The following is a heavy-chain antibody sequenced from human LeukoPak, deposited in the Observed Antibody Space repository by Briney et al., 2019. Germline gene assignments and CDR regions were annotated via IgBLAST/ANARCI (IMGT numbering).Heavy chain of an antibody. J-gene: IGHJ4*02. V-gene: IGHV3-33*01. CDR1: GFTFNSYG. D-gene: IGHD6-19*01. CDR2: IWYDGSNK. Sequence: GGSLRLSCAASGFTFNSYGMHWVRQAPGKGLKWVAVIWYDGSNKYYADSVKGRFTISRDNSENTLYLQMDSLRAEDTAVYYCARDPGVRWLVGFDYWGQGTLVTVSS. CDR3: ARDPGVRWLVGFDY.